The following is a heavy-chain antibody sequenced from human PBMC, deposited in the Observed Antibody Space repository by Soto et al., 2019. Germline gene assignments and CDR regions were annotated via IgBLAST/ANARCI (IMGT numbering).Heavy chain of an antibody. D-gene: IGHD2-2*01. V-gene: IGHV5-51*01. CDR3: ARGIVVVPAAYDAFDI. CDR1: GYSFTSYW. Sequence: GESLKISCKGSGYSFTSYWIGWVRQMPGKGLEWMGIIYPGDSDTRYSPSFQGQVTISADKSISTAYLQWSSLKASDTAMYYCARGIVVVPAAYDAFDIWGKGTMVTVSS. J-gene: IGHJ3*02. CDR2: IYPGDSDT.